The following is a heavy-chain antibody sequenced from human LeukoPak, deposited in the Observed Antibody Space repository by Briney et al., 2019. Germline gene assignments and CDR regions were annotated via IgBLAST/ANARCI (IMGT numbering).Heavy chain of an antibody. D-gene: IGHD3-10*01. CDR3: ARHPYITAGAFDI. Sequence: SETLSLTCTVSGGSISSTSYYWGWIRQPPGKGLEWIGTLYYSGSTSYNPSLKSRVTISVDTSKNQFSLKLTSVPAADTAVYYCARHPYITAGAFDIWGQGTMITVSS. CDR2: LYYSGST. V-gene: IGHV4-39*01. CDR1: GGSISSTSYY. J-gene: IGHJ3*02.